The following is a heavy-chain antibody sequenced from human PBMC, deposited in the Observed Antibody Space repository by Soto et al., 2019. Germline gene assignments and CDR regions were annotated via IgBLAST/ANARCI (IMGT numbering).Heavy chain of an antibody. J-gene: IGHJ4*02. D-gene: IGHD3-22*01. CDR3: AHKRDYSDSSAYYSRD. Sequence: QITLKESGPTLVKATQTLTLTCTFSGFSLSTSGVAVGWIRQPPGKALEWLALIFWDDDKRYNPSLQSRLTITKDASKSQVVRTMTNMDPVDTATYYCAHKRDYSDSSAYYSRDWGQGTLVTVSS. CDR2: IFWDDDK. CDR1: GFSLSTSGVA. V-gene: IGHV2-5*02.